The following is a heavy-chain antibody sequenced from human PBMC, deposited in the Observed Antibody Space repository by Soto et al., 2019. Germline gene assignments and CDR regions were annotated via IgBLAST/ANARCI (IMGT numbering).Heavy chain of an antibody. CDR2: IYYSGST. D-gene: IGHD3-3*01. CDR1: GGSISSYY. CDR3: ARYKSEGNFGVSFDV. V-gene: IGHV4-59*01. J-gene: IGHJ6*02. Sequence: PSETLSLTCSVSGGSISSYYWSWIRQPPGKGLEWIGHIYYSGSTHYNPSLKTRVTISVEKAKTQFSLKLSSVTAADTAVYYCARYKSEGNFGVSFDVWGQGNTVTVSS.